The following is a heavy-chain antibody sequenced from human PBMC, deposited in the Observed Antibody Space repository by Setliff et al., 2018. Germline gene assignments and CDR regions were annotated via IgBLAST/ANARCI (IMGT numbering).Heavy chain of an antibody. CDR3: IRDTSGRDAFDI. Sequence: GSLRLSCAASGFTFDDYVIHWVRQAPGKGLEWVSGISGYGSRTYYADSVKGRSTISRDNSQNTMYLQMNSLRAEDTAVYYCIRDTSGRDAFDIWGQGTMVTVSS. J-gene: IGHJ3*02. V-gene: IGHV3-23*01. CDR2: ISGYGSRT. D-gene: IGHD6-19*01. CDR1: GFTFDDYV.